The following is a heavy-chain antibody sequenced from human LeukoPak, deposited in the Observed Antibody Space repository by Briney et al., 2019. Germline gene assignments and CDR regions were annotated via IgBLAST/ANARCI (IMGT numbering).Heavy chain of an antibody. J-gene: IGHJ5*02. Sequence: SETLSLTCAVYGGSFSDYYWSWIRQPPGKGLEWIGEINHSGTTNYNPSLKSRVTISVDTSKNQFSLKLSSVIAADTAVYYCARGGSTSYREFLYNWFDPWGQGTLVTVSS. CDR3: ARGGSTSYREFLYNWFDP. V-gene: IGHV4-34*01. D-gene: IGHD3-10*01. CDR1: GGSFSDYY. CDR2: INHSGTT.